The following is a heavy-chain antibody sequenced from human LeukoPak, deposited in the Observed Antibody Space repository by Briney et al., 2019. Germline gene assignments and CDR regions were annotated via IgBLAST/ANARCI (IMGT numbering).Heavy chain of an antibody. CDR3: VREYHGGYFDF. V-gene: IGHV1-46*03. J-gene: IGHJ4*02. CDR2: VYPSAGTS. D-gene: IGHD3-16*01. Sequence: GASVKVSCKTSGYIFTSYYLHWVRQAPGQGPEWLGVVYPSAGTSDPAQRFRARITLSDDTSTSTVYMELRSLKSEDTAIYFCVREYHGGYFDFWGQGTLVTVSS. CDR1: GYIFTSYY.